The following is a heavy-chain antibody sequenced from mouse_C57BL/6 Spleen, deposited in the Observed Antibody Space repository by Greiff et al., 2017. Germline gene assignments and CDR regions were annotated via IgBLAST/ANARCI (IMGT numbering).Heavy chain of an antibody. Sequence: QVQLQQSGAELARPGASVKLSCKASGYTFTSYGISWVKQRTGQGLEWIGEIYPRSGNTYYNEKFKGKATLTADKSSSSAYMELLSLPSEDSAVYFCARRGGNFDYWGQGTTLTVSS. CDR1: GYTFTSYG. CDR2: IYPRSGNT. V-gene: IGHV1-81*01. CDR3: ARRGGNFDY. J-gene: IGHJ2*01.